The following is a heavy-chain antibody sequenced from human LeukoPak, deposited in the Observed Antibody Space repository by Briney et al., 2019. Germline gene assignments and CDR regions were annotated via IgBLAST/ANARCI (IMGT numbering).Heavy chain of an antibody. D-gene: IGHD3-9*01. V-gene: IGHV4-34*01. Sequence: KPSETLSLTCAVYGGSFSGYYWSWIRQPPGKGLEWIGEINHSGSTNYNPSLKSRVTISVDTSKNQFSLKLSSVTAADTAVYYCARGGSLRYFDWLYGPYFDYWGQGTLVTVSS. CDR1: GGSFSGYY. CDR2: INHSGST. J-gene: IGHJ4*02. CDR3: ARGGSLRYFDWLYGPYFDY.